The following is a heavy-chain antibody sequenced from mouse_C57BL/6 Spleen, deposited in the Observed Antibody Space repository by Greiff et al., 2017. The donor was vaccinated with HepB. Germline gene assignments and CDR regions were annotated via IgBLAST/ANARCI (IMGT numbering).Heavy chain of an antibody. Sequence: QVQLQQPGAELVKPGASVKLSCKASGYTFTSYWMHWVKQRPGRGLEWIGRIDPNSGGTKYNEKFKSKATLTVDKPSSPAYMQLSSLTSEDSAVYYCARPTTVVARGDYAMDYWGQGTSVTVSS. CDR1: GYTFTSYW. D-gene: IGHD1-1*01. CDR2: IDPNSGGT. V-gene: IGHV1-72*01. J-gene: IGHJ4*01. CDR3: ARPTTVVARGDYAMDY.